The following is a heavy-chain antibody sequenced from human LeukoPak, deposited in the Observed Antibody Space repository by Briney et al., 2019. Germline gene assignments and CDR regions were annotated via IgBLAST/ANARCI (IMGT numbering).Heavy chain of an antibody. J-gene: IGHJ4*02. V-gene: IGHV4-39*01. D-gene: IGHD5-24*01. CDR3: ARGGYGGYNFIY. Sequence: SQTLSLTCTVFGASFPSSSDYWGWIRQPPGWGLEWVGSMYYTGTTYYNPSLNSRVTISADMSKNLFSLKLTSVTAADTAVYYCARGGYGGYNFIYWGLGTLVTVSS. CDR2: MYYTGTT. CDR1: GASFPSSSDY.